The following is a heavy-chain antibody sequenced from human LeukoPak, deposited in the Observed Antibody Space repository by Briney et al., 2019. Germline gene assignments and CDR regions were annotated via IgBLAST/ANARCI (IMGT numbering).Heavy chain of an antibody. J-gene: IGHJ6*03. CDR3: AKRGMAAPYYYYYMDV. D-gene: IGHD6-13*01. V-gene: IGHV3-23*01. CDR1: EFTFSSYA. CDR2: ISGSGGST. Sequence: SGGSLRLSCAASEFTFSSYAMSWVRQAPGKGLEWVSAISGSGGSTYYADSVKGRFTISRDNSKNTLYLQMNSLRAEDTAVYYCAKRGMAAPYYYYYMDVWGKGTTVTVSS.